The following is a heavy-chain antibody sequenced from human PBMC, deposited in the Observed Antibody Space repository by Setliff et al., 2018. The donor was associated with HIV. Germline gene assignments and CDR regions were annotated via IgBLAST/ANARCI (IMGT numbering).Heavy chain of an antibody. CDR3: ARDNHGFPVD. J-gene: IGHJ4*02. V-gene: IGHV4-4*07. D-gene: IGHD5-12*01. CDR2: IFGSGVT. Sequence: KPSETLSLTCSVSGGAIINYDWTWVRQPAGKGLEWIGRIFGSGVTNYNTSLESRVTMSLDTSRNHLSLRLRSVTAADTAVYYCARDNHGFPVDWGRGTLVTVSS. CDR1: GGAIINYD.